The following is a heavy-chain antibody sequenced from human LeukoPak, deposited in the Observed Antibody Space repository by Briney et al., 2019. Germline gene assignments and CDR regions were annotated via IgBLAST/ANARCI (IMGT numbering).Heavy chain of an antibody. CDR2: ISHSGETI. CDR3: SRRNDYGGKLDY. Sequence: PGGSLRLSCAASGFTFSESSMSWIRQAPGKGLEGVSYISHSGETIYYADSVKGRFTVSRDNAKNSLYLQINSLRVEDTAIYYCSRRNDYGGKLDYWGQGTLVTVSS. V-gene: IGHV3-11*01. J-gene: IGHJ4*02. CDR1: GFTFSESS. D-gene: IGHD4-23*01.